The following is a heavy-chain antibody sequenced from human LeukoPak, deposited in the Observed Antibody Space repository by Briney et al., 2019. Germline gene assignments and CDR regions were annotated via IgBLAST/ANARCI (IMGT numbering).Heavy chain of an antibody. CDR2: ISGEGDKT. D-gene: IGHD2-8*02. V-gene: IGHV3-43*02. Sequence: GGSLRLSCAASGFTFDNYPLHWVRQAPGKGLEWVSVISGEGDKTYYADSVRGRFTISRDNTKNSLFLQMNSLTTEDTAFYYCVKDIDTVGTNAFDIWGQGTMVTVSS. CDR1: GFTFDNYP. CDR3: VKDIDTVGTNAFDI. J-gene: IGHJ3*02.